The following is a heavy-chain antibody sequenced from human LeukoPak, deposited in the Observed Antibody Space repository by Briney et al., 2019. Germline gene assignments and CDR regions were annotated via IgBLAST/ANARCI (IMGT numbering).Heavy chain of an antibody. CDR1: GFTFSSYG. J-gene: IGHJ4*02. Sequence: PGRSLRLSCAASGFTFSSYGMHWVRQAPGKGLEWVANIKQDGSEKYYVDSVKGRFTISRDNAKNSLYLQMNSLRAEDTAVYYCARVVLRFLEWLDYFDYWGQGTLVTVSS. D-gene: IGHD3-3*01. V-gene: IGHV3-7*01. CDR3: ARVVLRFLEWLDYFDY. CDR2: IKQDGSEK.